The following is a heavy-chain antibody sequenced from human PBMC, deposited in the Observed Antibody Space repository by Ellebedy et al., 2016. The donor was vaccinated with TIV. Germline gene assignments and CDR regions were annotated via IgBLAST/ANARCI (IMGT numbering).Heavy chain of an antibody. CDR2: IKRDGSEK. J-gene: IGHJ4*02. Sequence: GESLKISXVASGFTFSSSWMSWVRQAPGKGLEWVANIKRDGSEKYYLDSVKGRFTISRDNAQSSVYLQMNSLRADDTAVYYCANTVGSTPGGDYWGQGTLVTVSS. D-gene: IGHD1-26*01. V-gene: IGHV3-7*05. CDR1: GFTFSSSW. CDR3: ANTVGSTPGGDY.